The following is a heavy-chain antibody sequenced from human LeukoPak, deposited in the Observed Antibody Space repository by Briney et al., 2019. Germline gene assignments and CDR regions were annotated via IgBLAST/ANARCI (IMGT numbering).Heavy chain of an antibody. CDR2: ISSSSTR. Sequence: GGSLRLSCAASGFTFSSYSMNWVRQAPGKGLEWVSYISSSSTRYYADSAKGRFTISRDNAKNSLYLQMNSMRAEDTAVYYCARGNEWEPPPNRYYYYSGMDVWGQGTTVTVSS. V-gene: IGHV3-48*01. J-gene: IGHJ6*02. D-gene: IGHD1-26*01. CDR3: ARGNEWEPPPNRYYYYSGMDV. CDR1: GFTFSSYS.